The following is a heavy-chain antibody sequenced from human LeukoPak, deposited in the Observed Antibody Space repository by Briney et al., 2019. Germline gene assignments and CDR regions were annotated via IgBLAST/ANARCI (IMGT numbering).Heavy chain of an antibody. CDR3: ARDPGELYYFDY. CDR1: GYTVTGYY. CDR2: INPNSGGT. J-gene: IGHJ4*02. V-gene: IGHV1-2*02. D-gene: IGHD7-27*01. Sequence: APVKVSCKASGYTVTGYYMHWVRQAPGQGLEWMGWINPNSGGTNYAQKFQGRVTMTRDTSISTAYMELSRLRSDDTAVYYCARDPGELYYFDYWGQGTLVTVSS.